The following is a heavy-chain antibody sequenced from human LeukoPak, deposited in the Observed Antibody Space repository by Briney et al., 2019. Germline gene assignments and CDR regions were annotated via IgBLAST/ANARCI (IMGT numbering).Heavy chain of an antibody. J-gene: IGHJ3*02. D-gene: IGHD5-18*01. CDR2: ISFDGSSK. Sequence: GGSLRLSCAASGLTFSSYGMHWVRQAPGKGLEWVGVISFDGSSKYYADSVKDRFTISRDNSKNTLYLQMNGLRVEDTAVYYCAKGVDTATLHGAFDIWGQGTMVTVSS. V-gene: IGHV3-30*18. CDR1: GLTFSSYG. CDR3: AKGVDTATLHGAFDI.